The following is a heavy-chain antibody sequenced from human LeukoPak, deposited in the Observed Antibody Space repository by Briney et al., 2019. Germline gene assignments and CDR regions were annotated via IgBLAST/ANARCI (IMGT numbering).Heavy chain of an antibody. V-gene: IGHV3-49*03. Sequence: GGSLRLSCTASGFTFGDYAMSWFRQAPGKGLEWVGFIRSKAYGGTTEYAASVKGRFTISRDDSKSIAYLQMNSLKTEDTAVYYCTRAQGGKVLRCFDYWGQGTLVTVSS. J-gene: IGHJ4*02. D-gene: IGHD3-3*01. CDR1: GFTFGDYA. CDR2: IRSKAYGGTT. CDR3: TRAQGGKVLRCFDY.